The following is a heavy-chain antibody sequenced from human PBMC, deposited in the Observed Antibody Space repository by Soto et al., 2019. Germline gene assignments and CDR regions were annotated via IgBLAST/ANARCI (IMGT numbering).Heavy chain of an antibody. CDR1: GYGFISSW. CDR2: IYPGDSDT. V-gene: IGHV5-51*01. CDR3: ARLGCSSTSCYSYYYYGMDV. Sequence: LGETLKISCQASGYGFISSWIGWVRQMPGKGLEWMGIIYPGDSDTRYSPSFQGQVTISADKSISTAYLQWSSLKASDTAMYYCARLGCSSTSCYSYYYYGMDVWGQGTTVTVSS. D-gene: IGHD2-2*01. J-gene: IGHJ6*02.